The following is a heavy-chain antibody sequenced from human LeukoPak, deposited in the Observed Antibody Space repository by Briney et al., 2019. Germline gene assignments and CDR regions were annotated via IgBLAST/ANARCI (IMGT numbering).Heavy chain of an antibody. CDR1: GFTFSSYA. Sequence: PGRSLRLSCAASGFTFSSYAMHWVRQAPGKGLEWVAVISYDGSNKYYADSVKGRFTISRDNAKNSLYLQMNSLRAEDTAVYYCARDLRTPRGTRGFDYWGQGTLVTVSS. J-gene: IGHJ4*02. D-gene: IGHD3-10*01. CDR3: ARDLRTPRGTRGFDY. CDR2: ISYDGSNK. V-gene: IGHV3-30-3*01.